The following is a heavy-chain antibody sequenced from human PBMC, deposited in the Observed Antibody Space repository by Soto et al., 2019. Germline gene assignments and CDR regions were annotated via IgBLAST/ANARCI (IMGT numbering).Heavy chain of an antibody. V-gene: IGHV1-8*01. J-gene: IGHJ6*02. D-gene: IGHD5-18*01. CDR1: GYTFTSYD. Sequence: QVQLVQSGAEVKKPGASVKVSCKASGYTFTSYDINWVRQATGQGLEWMGWMNPNSGNTGYAQKFQGRVTMTRNTSXTTAYMELSSLRSEDTAVYYCATAGYSYGDYYGMDVWGQGTTVTVSS. CDR3: ATAGYSYGDYYGMDV. CDR2: MNPNSGNT.